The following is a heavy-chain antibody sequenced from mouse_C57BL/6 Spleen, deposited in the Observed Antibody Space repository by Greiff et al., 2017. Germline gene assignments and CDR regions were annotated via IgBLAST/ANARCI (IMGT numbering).Heavy chain of an antibody. V-gene: IGHV1-69*01. J-gene: IGHJ3*01. CDR2: IDPSDSYT. Sequence: QVQLQQPGAELVKPGASVKLSCKASGYTFTSYWMHWVKQRPGQGLEWIGEIDPSDSYTNYNQKFKGKSTLTVDKSSSTAYMQLSSLTSEDSAVYYCARPMGYDYDGFAYWGQGTLVTVSA. CDR1: GYTFTSYW. D-gene: IGHD2-4*01. CDR3: ARPMGYDYDGFAY.